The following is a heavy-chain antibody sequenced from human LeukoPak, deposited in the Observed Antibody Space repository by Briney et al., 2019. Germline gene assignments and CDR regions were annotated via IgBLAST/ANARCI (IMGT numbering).Heavy chain of an antibody. J-gene: IGHJ4*02. Sequence: SETLSLTCTVSGGSISSYYWSWIRQPPGKGLEWIGYIYYSGSTNYNPSLKSRVTISVDTSKNQFSLKLSSVIAADTAVYYCARASQQWLVRGFNYFDYWGQGTLVTVSS. CDR1: GGSISSYY. V-gene: IGHV4-59*01. CDR3: ARASQQWLVRGFNYFDY. CDR2: IYYSGST. D-gene: IGHD6-19*01.